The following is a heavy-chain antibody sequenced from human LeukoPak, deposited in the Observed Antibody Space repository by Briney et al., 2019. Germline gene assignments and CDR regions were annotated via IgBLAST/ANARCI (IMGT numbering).Heavy chain of an antibody. Sequence: ASVKVSCKASGYTFTSYAMNWVRQASGQGLEWMGWINTNTGNPTYAQGFTGRFVFSLDTSVSTAYLQISSLKAEDTAVYYCARMYSSSWLRHRPHYFDYWGQGTLVTVSS. CDR3: ARMYSSSWLRHRPHYFDY. J-gene: IGHJ4*02. V-gene: IGHV7-4-1*02. CDR1: GYTFTSYA. D-gene: IGHD6-13*01. CDR2: INTNTGNP.